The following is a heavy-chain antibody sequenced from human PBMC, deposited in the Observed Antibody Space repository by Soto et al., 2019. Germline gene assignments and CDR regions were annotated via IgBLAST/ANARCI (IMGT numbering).Heavy chain of an antibody. V-gene: IGHV1-69*02. Sequence: QVQLVQSGAEVKKPGSSVKVSCKASGGTFSSYTISWVRQAPEQGLEWMGRIIPILGIANYAQKFQGRVTITADKSTSTAYMELSSLRSEDTAVYYCARGIAAAGTETYWGQGTLVTVSS. CDR3: ARGIAAAGTETY. CDR2: IIPILGIA. CDR1: GGTFSSYT. J-gene: IGHJ4*02. D-gene: IGHD6-13*01.